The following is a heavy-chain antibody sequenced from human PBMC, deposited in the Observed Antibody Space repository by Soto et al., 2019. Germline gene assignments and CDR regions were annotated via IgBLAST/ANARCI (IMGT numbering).Heavy chain of an antibody. J-gene: IGHJ4*02. CDR2: ISWNSGSI. V-gene: IGHV3-9*01. D-gene: IGHD3-9*01. Sequence: PGGSLRLSCAASGFTFDDYAMHWVRQAPGKGLEWVSGISWNSGSIGYADSVKGRFTISRDNAKNSLYLQMNSLRAEDTALYYCAKDMGYDILTGFHDYWGQGTLVTVS. CDR3: AKDMGYDILTGFHDY. CDR1: GFTFDDYA.